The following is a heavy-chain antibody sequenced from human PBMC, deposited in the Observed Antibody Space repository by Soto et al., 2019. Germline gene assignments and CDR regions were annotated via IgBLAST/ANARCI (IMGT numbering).Heavy chain of an antibody. D-gene: IGHD2-21*02. CDR2: INHSGST. J-gene: IGHJ6*02. CDR1: GGSFSGYY. V-gene: IGHV4-34*01. CDR3: ARMFKVVTALYYYYYGMDV. Sequence: SETLSLTCAVYGGSFSGYYWSWIRQPPGKGLEWIGEINHSGSTNYNPSLKSRVTISVDTSKNQFSLKLSSVTAADTAVYYCARMFKVVTALYYYYYGMDVWGQGTTVTVSS.